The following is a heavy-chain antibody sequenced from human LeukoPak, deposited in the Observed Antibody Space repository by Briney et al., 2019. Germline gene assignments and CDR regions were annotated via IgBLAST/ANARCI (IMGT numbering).Heavy chain of an antibody. CDR3: ARMEGLITYYYDSSGYYFDY. CDR1: GGSISSYY. V-gene: IGHV4-59*01. J-gene: IGHJ4*02. CDR2: IYYSGST. Sequence: SETLSLTCTVSGGSISSYYWSWIRQPPGKGLEWIGYIYYSGSTNYNPSLKSRVTISVDTSKNQFSLKLSSVTAADTAVYYCARMEGLITYYYDSSGYYFDYWGQGTLVTVSS. D-gene: IGHD3-22*01.